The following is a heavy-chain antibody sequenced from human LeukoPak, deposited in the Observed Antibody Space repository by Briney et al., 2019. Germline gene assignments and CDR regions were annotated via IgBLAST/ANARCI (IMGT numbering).Heavy chain of an antibody. CDR3: ARMESVPAASNWFDP. J-gene: IGHJ5*02. Sequence: PSETLSLTCTVSGGSISSGSYYWSWIRQPAGKGLEWIGRIYTSGSTNYNPSLKSRVTISVDTSKNQFSLKLSSVTAAGTAVYYCARMESVPAASNWFDPWGQGTLVTVSS. D-gene: IGHD2-2*01. CDR1: GGSISSGSYY. CDR2: IYTSGST. V-gene: IGHV4-61*02.